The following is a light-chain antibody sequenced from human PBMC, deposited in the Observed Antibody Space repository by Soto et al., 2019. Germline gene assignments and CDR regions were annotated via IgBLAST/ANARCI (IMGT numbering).Light chain of an antibody. CDR3: CSYEGSSFVV. Sequence: QSVLTQPASVSGSPGQSVTISCTGTSSDVGSCNLVSWYQQHPGKAPKLMIYEGSKRPSGVSNRFSGSKSGNTASLTISGLQAEDEADYYCCSYEGSSFVVFGGGTKLTVL. V-gene: IGLV2-23*01. CDR1: SSDVGSCNL. J-gene: IGLJ2*01. CDR2: EGS.